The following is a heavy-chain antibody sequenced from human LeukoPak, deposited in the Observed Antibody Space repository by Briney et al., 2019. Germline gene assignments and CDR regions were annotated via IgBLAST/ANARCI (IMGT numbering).Heavy chain of an antibody. CDR2: IHYSGTT. J-gene: IGHJ4*02. Sequence: PSQSLSLTCALSGPSSRSGDYFWGWPRQPPGRGLDWFGKIHYSGTTYYNPALTSRVSISVDTSKTQFSLQLRSLTAADTAVYYCARENLDHRRKKAFHYWGEGTLVTVSS. V-gene: IGHV4-30-4*01. CDR1: GPSSRSGDYF. CDR3: ARENLDHRRKKAFHY. D-gene: IGHD1-14*01.